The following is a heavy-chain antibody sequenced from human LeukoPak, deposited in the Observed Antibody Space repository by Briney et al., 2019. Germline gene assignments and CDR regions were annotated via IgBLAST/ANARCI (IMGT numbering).Heavy chain of an antibody. D-gene: IGHD3-10*01. CDR1: GGTFSSYA. Sequence: ASVKVSCKASGGTFSSYAISWVRQAPGQGLEWMGGIIPIFGTANYAQKFQGRVTITADESTSTAYMELSSLTSEDTAVYYCARAGGFGESGDYFDYWGQGTLVTVSS. V-gene: IGHV1-69*13. J-gene: IGHJ4*02. CDR3: ARAGGFGESGDYFDY. CDR2: IIPIFGTA.